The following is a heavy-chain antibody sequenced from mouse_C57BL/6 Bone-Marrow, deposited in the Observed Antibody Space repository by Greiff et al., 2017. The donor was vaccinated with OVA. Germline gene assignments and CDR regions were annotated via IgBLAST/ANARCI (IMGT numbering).Heavy chain of an antibody. CDR3: ASSNGYDDFDY. CDR1: GYTFTDYY. D-gene: IGHD2-2*01. V-gene: IGHV1-76*01. CDR2: IYPGSGNT. Sequence: VKLVESGAELVRPGASVKLSCKASGYTFTDYYINWVKQRPGQGLEWIARIYPGSGNTYYNEKFKGKATLTAEKSSSTAYMQLSSLTSEDSAVYFCASSNGYDDFDYWGQGTTLTVSS. J-gene: IGHJ2*01.